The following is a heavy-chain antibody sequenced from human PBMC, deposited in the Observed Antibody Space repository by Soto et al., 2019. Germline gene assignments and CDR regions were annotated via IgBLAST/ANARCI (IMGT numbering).Heavy chain of an antibody. J-gene: IGHJ4*02. D-gene: IGHD5-18*01. CDR3: PSTLQLWSHGATTYYFDY. CDR2: IIPILGIA. V-gene: IGHV1-69*02. Sequence: QVQLVQSGAEVKKPGSSVKVSCKASGGTFSSYTISWVRQAPGQGLEWMGRIIPILGIANYAQKFQRRVTITADKATSTAYMELSSLRSEDTAVYYCPSTLQLWSHGATTYYFDYWGQGTLVTVCS. CDR1: GGTFSSYT.